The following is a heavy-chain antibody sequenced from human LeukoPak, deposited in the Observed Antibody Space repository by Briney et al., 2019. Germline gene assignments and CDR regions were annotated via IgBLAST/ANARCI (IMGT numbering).Heavy chain of an antibody. D-gene: IGHD3-9*01. CDR2: IYYSGST. CDR3: ARSLDIRYFDY. CDR1: GGSISSGSYY. V-gene: IGHV4-39*01. J-gene: IGHJ4*02. Sequence: PSETLSLTCTVSGGSISSGSYYWGWIRQPPGKGLEWIGSIYYSGSTYYNPSLKSRVTISVDTSKNQFSLKLSSVTAADTAVYYCARSLDIRYFDYWGQGTLVTVSS.